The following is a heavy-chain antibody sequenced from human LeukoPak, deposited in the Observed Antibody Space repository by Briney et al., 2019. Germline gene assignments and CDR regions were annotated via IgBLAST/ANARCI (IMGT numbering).Heavy chain of an antibody. V-gene: IGHV1-2*06. J-gene: IGHJ4*02. D-gene: IGHD3-22*01. CDR3: ARDVAYDSSGYYSVDY. Sequence: ASVKVSCKASGYTFTCYYMHWVRQAPGQGLEWMGRINPNSGGINYAQKFQGRVTMTRDTSISTAYMELSRLRSDDTAVYYCARDVAYDSSGYYSVDYWGQGTLVTVSS. CDR2: INPNSGGI. CDR1: GYTFTCYY.